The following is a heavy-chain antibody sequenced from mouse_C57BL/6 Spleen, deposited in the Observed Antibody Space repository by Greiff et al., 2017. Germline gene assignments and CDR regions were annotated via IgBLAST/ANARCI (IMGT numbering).Heavy chain of an antibody. CDR3: ARSELGSGYAMGY. D-gene: IGHD3-1*01. Sequence: QVHVKQSGAELVRPGTSVKVSCKASGYAFTNYLIAWVKQRPGQGLEWIGVINPGSGGTNYNEKFKGKATLTADKSSSTAYMQLSSLTSVDSAVYFCARSELGSGYAMGYWGQGTTVTVSS. V-gene: IGHV1-54*01. CDR1: GYAFTNYL. CDR2: INPGSGGT. J-gene: IGHJ4*01.